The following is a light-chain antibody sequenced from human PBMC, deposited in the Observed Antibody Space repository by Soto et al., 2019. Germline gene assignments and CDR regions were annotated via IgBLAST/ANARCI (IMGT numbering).Light chain of an antibody. CDR2: DVS. CDR3: SSYTSSSTGVV. J-gene: IGLJ2*01. Sequence: QSALTQPASVSGSPGQSITISCTGTSSDVGGYNYVSWYQQHPGKAPKLMIYDVSNRPSGVSNRFSGSKSGNTASPTISGLHAEDEADYYCSSYTSSSTGVVFGGGTKLTVL. V-gene: IGLV2-14*01. CDR1: SSDVGGYNY.